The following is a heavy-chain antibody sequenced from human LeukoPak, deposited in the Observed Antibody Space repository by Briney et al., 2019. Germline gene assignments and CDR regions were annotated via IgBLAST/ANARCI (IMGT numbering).Heavy chain of an antibody. CDR2: IYYSGST. D-gene: IGHD1-14*01. CDR1: GGSISSSSYY. Sequence: PSETLSLTCTVSGGSISSSSYYWGWIRQPPGKGLEWIGSIYYSGSTYYNPPLKSRVTISVDTSKNQFSLKLSSVTAADTAVYYCARLDEPPWYSFEGWGQGTLVTVSS. J-gene: IGHJ4*02. CDR3: ARLDEPPWYSFEG. V-gene: IGHV4-39*01.